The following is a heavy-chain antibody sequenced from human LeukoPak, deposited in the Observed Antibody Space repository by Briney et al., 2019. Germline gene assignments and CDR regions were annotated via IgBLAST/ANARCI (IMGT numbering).Heavy chain of an antibody. J-gene: IGHJ5*02. CDR1: GGSISSGDYC. V-gene: IGHV4-30-4*08. D-gene: IGHD2-2*02. Sequence: SQTLSLTCTVSGGSISSGDYCWSWIRQPPGKGLEWIGYIYYSGSTYYNPSLKSRVTISVDTSKNQFSLKLSSVTAADTAVYYCARGCVLGSTSCYTGRFDPWGQGTLVTVSS. CDR3: ARGCVLGSTSCYTGRFDP. CDR2: IYYSGST.